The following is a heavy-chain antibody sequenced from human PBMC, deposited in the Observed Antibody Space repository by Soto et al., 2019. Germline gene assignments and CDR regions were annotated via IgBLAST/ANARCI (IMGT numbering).Heavy chain of an antibody. CDR2: IIPILGIA. CDR3: ARSIGATTEYYYYYMDV. V-gene: IGHV1-69*02. Sequence: ASVKVSCKASGGTFSSYTISWVRQAPGQGLEWMGRIIPILGIANYAQKFQGRVTITADKSTSTAYMELSSLRSEDTAVYYCARSIGATTEYYYYYMDVWCKGTTVYVS. J-gene: IGHJ6*03. D-gene: IGHD5-12*01. CDR1: GGTFSSYT.